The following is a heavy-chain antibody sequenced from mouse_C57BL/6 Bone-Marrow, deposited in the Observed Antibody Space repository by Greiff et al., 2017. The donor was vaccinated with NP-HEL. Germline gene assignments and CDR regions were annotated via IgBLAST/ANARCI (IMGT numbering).Heavy chain of an antibody. CDR3: AREDVDYAWFAY. J-gene: IGHJ3*01. V-gene: IGHV1-72*01. CDR2: IDPNSGGT. CDR1: GYTFTSYW. D-gene: IGHD1-1*01. Sequence: QVQLQQPGAELVKPGASVKLSCKASGYTFTSYWMHWVKQRPGRGLEWIGRIDPNSGGTKYNEKFKSKATLTVDKPSSTAYMQLSSLTSEESAVYYCAREDVDYAWFAYWGQGTLVTVSA.